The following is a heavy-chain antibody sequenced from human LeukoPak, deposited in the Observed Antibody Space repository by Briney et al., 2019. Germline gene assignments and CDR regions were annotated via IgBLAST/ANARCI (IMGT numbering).Heavy chain of an antibody. CDR3: ARDLGITMVRGDYYYYYYGMDV. V-gene: IGHV1-46*01. CDR2: INPSGGST. CDR1: GYTFTSYY. J-gene: IGHJ6*02. Sequence: ASVKVSCKASGYTFTSYYMRWVRQAPGQGLEWMGIINPSGGSTSYAQKFQGRVTMTRDTSTSTVYMELSSLRSEDTAVYYCARDLGITMVRGDYYYYYYGMDVWGQGTTVTVSS. D-gene: IGHD3-10*01.